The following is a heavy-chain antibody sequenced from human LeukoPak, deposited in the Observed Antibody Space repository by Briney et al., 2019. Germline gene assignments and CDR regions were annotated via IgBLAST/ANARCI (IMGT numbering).Heavy chain of an antibody. V-gene: IGHV3-21*01. D-gene: IGHD2-15*01. Sequence: GGSLRLSCAASGFTFSSYSMNWVRQAPGKGLEWVSSISSSSSYIYYADSVKGRFTISRDNAKNPLYLQMNSLRAEDTAVYYCAREIVVVVAATDYYGMDVWGQGTTVTVSS. J-gene: IGHJ6*02. CDR3: AREIVVVVAATDYYGMDV. CDR1: GFTFSSYS. CDR2: ISSSSSYI.